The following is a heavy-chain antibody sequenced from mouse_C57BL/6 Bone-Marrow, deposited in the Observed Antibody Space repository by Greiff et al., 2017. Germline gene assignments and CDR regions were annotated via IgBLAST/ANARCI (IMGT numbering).Heavy chain of an antibody. CDR2: IYPGDGDT. CDR1: GYAFSSYW. Sequence: QVQLQQSGAELVKPGASVKISCKASGYAFSSYWMHWVKQRPGKGLEWIGQIYPGDGDTNYNGKSKGKATLTADKSSSTAYMQLSSLTSEDSAVYFCARSDYGYGDYYAMDYWGQGTTVTVSS. J-gene: IGHJ4*01. V-gene: IGHV1-80*01. D-gene: IGHD2-2*01. CDR3: ARSDYGYGDYYAMDY.